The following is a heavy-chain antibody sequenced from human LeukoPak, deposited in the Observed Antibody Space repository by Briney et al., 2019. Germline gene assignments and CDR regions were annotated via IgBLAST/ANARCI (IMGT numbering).Heavy chain of an antibody. J-gene: IGHJ4*02. V-gene: IGHV3-7*01. CDR3: VGGVGWLPLY. CDR1: GYAFSTNM. CDR2: IKGVGGEE. Sequence: GGSLRLSCAAPGYAFSTNMMSWVRPTPRKGLEWVAHIKGVGGEEHYADSVKRRFTISRDNAKNTLCLQMNSLRVEDTAVYNCVGGVGWLPLYWGEGTLDSVSS. D-gene: IGHD3/OR15-3a*01.